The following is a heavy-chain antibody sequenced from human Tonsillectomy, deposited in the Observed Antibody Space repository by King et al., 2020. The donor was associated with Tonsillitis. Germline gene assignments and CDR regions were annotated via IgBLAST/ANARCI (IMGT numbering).Heavy chain of an antibody. V-gene: IGHV1-18*04. D-gene: IGHD3-10*01. CDR1: NYTFTTYG. Sequence: VQLVESGAEVKKPGASVRVSCTVFNYTFTTYGINWVRQAPGQGLEWVGWINTTKNTEKHYAQKLQGRVTLTTDTPTSTAYMELRSLRSDDTAVYYCAVSHSGDYWGQGALVTVSS. CDR3: AVSHSGDY. CDR2: INTTKNTEK. J-gene: IGHJ4*01.